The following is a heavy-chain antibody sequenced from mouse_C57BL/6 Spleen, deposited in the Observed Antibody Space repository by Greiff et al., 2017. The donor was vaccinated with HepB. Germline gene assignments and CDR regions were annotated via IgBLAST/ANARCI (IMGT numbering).Heavy chain of an antibody. D-gene: IGHD2-2*01. Sequence: QVQLQQPGAELVKPGASVKLSCKASGYTFTSYWMHWVKQRPGQGLEWIGRIDPNSGGTNYNDKFKSKATLTVDKPSSTAYMQLSSLTSEDSAVYYGTSVRYGYDRNYAMDYWGQGTTVTVSS. V-gene: IGHV1-72*01. CDR3: TSVRYGYDRNYAMDY. CDR2: IDPNSGGT. J-gene: IGHJ4*01. CDR1: GYTFTSYW.